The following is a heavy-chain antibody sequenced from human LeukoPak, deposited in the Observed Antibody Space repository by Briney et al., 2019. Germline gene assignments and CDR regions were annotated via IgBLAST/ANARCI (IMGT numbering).Heavy chain of an antibody. CDR1: GYTFTGYY. CDR3: ARAKVIVPDY. V-gene: IGHV1-2*02. J-gene: IGHJ4*02. D-gene: IGHD5-18*01. CDR2: INPNSGGT. Sequence: ASVKVSCKSPGYTFTGYYMHWMRQAPGQGPEWMGWINPNSGGTSYAQNFQGRVTMTRDTSISTAYMELSRLRSDDTAVYYCARAKVIVPDYWGQGTLVTVSS.